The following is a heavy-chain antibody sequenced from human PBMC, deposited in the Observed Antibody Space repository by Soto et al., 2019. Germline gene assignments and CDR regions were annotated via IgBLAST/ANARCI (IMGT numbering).Heavy chain of an antibody. D-gene: IGHD2-15*01. Sequence: QLQLQESGPGLVKPSETLSLTCTVSGGSISSSSYYWGWIRQPPGKGLEWIGSILYSGSTCYNPSPKSRVTISVDTSKNHSSLKLSSVTAADTAVYYCARHTPAISISDHWGQGTLVTVSS. V-gene: IGHV4-39*01. CDR2: ILYSGST. J-gene: IGHJ4*02. CDR3: ARHTPAISISDH. CDR1: GGSISSSSYY.